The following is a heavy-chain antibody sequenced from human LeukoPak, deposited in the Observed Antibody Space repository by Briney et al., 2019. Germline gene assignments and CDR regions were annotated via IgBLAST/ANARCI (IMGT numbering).Heavy chain of an antibody. CDR2: FDPEDGET. D-gene: IGHD3-22*01. V-gene: IGHV1-24*01. J-gene: IGHJ4*02. CDR3: ATYNYYDSSGYYYFDY. CDR1: GYTLTELS. Sequence: ASVKVSCKVSGYTLTELSMHWVRQAPGKGLEWMGGFDPEDGETIYAQKFQGRVTMTEDTSTDTAYMELSSLRSEDTAVYYCATYNYYDSSGYYYFDYWGQGTLVIVSS.